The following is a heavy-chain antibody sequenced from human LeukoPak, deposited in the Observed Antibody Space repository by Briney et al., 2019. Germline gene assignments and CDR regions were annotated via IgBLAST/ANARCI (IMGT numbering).Heavy chain of an antibody. D-gene: IGHD1-14*01. J-gene: IGHJ4*02. CDR1: GLTFSTSG. CDR3: ATETNGRHYDY. Sequence: GGSLRLSCTASGLTFSTSGFNWVRQAPGKGLEWVASIGPTGSDRYHADSIKGRSTISRHNANNFLYLQMNSLRAEDTAVYYCATETNGRHYDYWGQGTLLTVSS. V-gene: IGHV3-21*06. CDR2: IGPTGSDR.